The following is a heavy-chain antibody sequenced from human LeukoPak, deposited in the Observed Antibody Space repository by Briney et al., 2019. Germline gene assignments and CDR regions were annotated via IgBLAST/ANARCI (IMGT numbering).Heavy chain of an antibody. CDR3: ARGWELLS. CDR2: IRSFNGDT. D-gene: IGHD3-10*01. V-gene: IGHV1-18*01. Sequence: VSVKVSCKASGYTFTNYDISWVRQAPGHGLEWMGWIRSFNGDTNYAQKFQGRVTITADTSTSTAYMELRSLRSDDTAVHYCARGWELLSWGQGTLVTVSS. CDR1: GYTFTNYD. J-gene: IGHJ5*02.